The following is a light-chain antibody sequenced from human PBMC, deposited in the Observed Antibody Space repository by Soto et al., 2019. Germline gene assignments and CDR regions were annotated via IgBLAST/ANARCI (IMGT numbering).Light chain of an antibody. CDR1: SNDFGSRNF. Sequence: QSALTQPASMSGSPGQSITISCTGSSNDFGSRNFVSWYQQRPNKAPKLMIFEGTKRPSGVSDRFSASKSGYTASLTISGIRAEDEANYYCCSYAGGTTWVFGGGTKVTVL. CDR2: EGT. CDR3: CSYAGGTTWV. J-gene: IGLJ3*02. V-gene: IGLV2-23*01.